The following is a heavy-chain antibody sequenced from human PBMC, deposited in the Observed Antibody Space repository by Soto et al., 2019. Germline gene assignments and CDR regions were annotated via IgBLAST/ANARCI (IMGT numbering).Heavy chain of an antibody. V-gene: IGHV3-23*01. CDR3: ANVSRFLDSGLI. CDR2: ISGGGGPT. J-gene: IGHJ3*02. CDR1: GFTFSTYA. D-gene: IGHD3-10*01. Sequence: EVQLLESGGGLVQPGGSLRLYCTDSGFTFSTYAMTWVRQAPGKGREWVSAISGGGGPTYYADSVKGRFTISRDNAKNTLYLQMNSLRADDTAVYYCANVSRFLDSGLIWGQGTLVTVSS.